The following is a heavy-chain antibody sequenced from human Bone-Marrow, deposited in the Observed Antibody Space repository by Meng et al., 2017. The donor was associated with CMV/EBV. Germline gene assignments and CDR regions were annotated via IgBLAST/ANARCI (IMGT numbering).Heavy chain of an antibody. CDR1: GGSISRSTYF. V-gene: IGHV4-39*07. CDR2: IYYSGST. CDR3: AREQGIVGAARNYFYYGMDV. Sequence: SETLSLTCNVSGGSISRSTYFWGWIRQPPGKGLEWIGSIYYSGSTQYNPTLKSRLSISVDTSKNQFSLNLSSVTAADTAVYFCAREQGIVGAARNYFYYGMDVWGQGTTVTVSS. J-gene: IGHJ6*02. D-gene: IGHD1-26*01.